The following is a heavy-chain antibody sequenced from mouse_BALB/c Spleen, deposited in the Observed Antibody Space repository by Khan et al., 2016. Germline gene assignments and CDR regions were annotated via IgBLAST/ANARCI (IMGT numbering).Heavy chain of an antibody. CDR2: IYPGDGDT. J-gene: IGHJ3*01. CDR3: ARGTPFAS. CDR1: GYAFSGYW. Sequence: VQLQQSGAELVRPGSSVQISCKASGYAFSGYWMNWVKQRPGQGLEWIGQIYPGDGDTNYNGKFKGKATLTADKSSSTAYMQLSSLTSEDSAVYFCARGTPFASWGQGTLVTVSA. V-gene: IGHV1-80*01. D-gene: IGHD2-14*01.